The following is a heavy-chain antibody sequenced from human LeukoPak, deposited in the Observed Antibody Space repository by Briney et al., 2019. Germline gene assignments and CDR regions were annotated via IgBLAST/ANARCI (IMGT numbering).Heavy chain of an antibody. CDR2: IASDGSST. V-gene: IGHV3-74*01. CDR1: GFTFSSYW. D-gene: IGHD6-19*01. CDR3: AKSVAVAGIAREGVDP. J-gene: IGHJ5*02. Sequence: GGSLRLSCAASGFTFSSYWMNWVRQAPGKGLVWVSRIASDGSSTTYADSVKGRFTISRDNSKNTLYLQMNSLRAEDTAVYYCAKSVAVAGIAREGVDPWGQGTLVTVSS.